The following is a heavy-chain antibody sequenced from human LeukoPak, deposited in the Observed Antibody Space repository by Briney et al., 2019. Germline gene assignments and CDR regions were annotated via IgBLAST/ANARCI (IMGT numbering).Heavy chain of an antibody. Sequence: SETLSLTCSVSGYSISSDYFWGWIRQPPGKGVDWIGSIFHSGSTYYNPSLKSRVTISIDTSKNLFSLQLSSVTAADTAVYYCARGNPRSGRFEYWGQGTLVTVSS. CDR3: ARGNPRSGRFEY. CDR2: IFHSGST. V-gene: IGHV4-38-2*02. J-gene: IGHJ4*02. D-gene: IGHD6-19*01. CDR1: GYSISSDYF.